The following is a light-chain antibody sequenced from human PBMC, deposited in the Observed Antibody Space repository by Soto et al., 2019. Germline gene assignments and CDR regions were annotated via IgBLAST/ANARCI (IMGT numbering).Light chain of an antibody. J-gene: IGLJ1*01. CDR2: DTS. CDR3: LLSYSGARAQV. CDR1: TGAVTSGHY. V-gene: IGLV7-46*01. Sequence: QAVVTQEPLLTVSPGGTVTLTCGSSTGAVTSGHYPYWFQQKPGQAPRTLIYDTSNKHSWTPARFSGSLLGGKAALTLSGAQPEDGAEYYCLLSYSGARAQVFGTGTKVTVL.